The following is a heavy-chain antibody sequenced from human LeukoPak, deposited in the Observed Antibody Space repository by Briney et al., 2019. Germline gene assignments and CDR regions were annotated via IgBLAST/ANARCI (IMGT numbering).Heavy chain of an antibody. Sequence: ASVKVSCKASGYTFTSYGISWVRQAPGQGLEWMGWISAYNGNTNYAQKLQGRVTMTTDTSTSTAYMELRSLRSDDTAVYYCARDRPGVSYDFWSGFITNYYYYYMDVWGKGTTVTVSS. CDR3: ARDRPGVSYDFWSGFITNYYYYYMDV. CDR2: ISAYNGNT. V-gene: IGHV1-18*01. J-gene: IGHJ6*03. D-gene: IGHD3-3*01. CDR1: GYTFTSYG.